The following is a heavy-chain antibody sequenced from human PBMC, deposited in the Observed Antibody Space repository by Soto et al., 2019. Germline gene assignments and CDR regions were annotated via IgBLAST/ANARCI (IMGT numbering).Heavy chain of an antibody. CDR3: ARSYYDFWSGYLTAY. V-gene: IGHV3-21*01. Sequence: GGSLRLSCAASGFTFSSYSMNWVRQAPGKGLEWVSSISSSSSYIYYADSVKGRFTISRDNAKNSLYLQMNSLRAEDTAVYYCARSYYDFWSGYLTAYWGQGTLVTVSS. D-gene: IGHD3-3*01. J-gene: IGHJ4*02. CDR1: GFTFSSYS. CDR2: ISSSSSYI.